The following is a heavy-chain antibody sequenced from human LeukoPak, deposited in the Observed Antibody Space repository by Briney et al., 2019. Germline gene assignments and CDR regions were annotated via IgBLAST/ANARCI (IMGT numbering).Heavy chain of an antibody. Sequence: SETLSLTCSVSGDSISTYYWSWIRQPAGKGLEWIGRIYTSGSTNINPSLKSRVTMSVDTSKNQISLKVSSVTAADTAVYYCAKEDSSGYYYSFDYWGQGTLVTVSS. CDR1: GDSISTYY. CDR3: AKEDSSGYYYSFDY. CDR2: IYTSGST. V-gene: IGHV4-4*07. J-gene: IGHJ4*02. D-gene: IGHD3-22*01.